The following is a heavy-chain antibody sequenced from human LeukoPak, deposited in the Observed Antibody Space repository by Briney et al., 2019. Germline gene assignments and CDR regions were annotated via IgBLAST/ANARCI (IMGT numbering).Heavy chain of an antibody. CDR3: ARDRYYGSGIFDY. CDR1: GFTFSSYW. CDR2: IKQGGSEK. D-gene: IGHD3-10*01. V-gene: IGHV3-7*01. J-gene: IGHJ4*02. Sequence: PGGSLRLSCAASGFTFSSYWMSWVRQAPGKGLEWVANIKQGGSEKYYVDSVKGRFTISRDNAKNSLYLQMNSLRAEDTAVYYCARDRYYGSGIFDYWGQGTLVTVSS.